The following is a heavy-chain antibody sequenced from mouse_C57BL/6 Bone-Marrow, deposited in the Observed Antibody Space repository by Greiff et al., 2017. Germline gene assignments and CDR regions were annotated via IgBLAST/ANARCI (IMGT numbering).Heavy chain of an antibody. CDR3: ARPYYSSGWYFDV. CDR2: IYPGSGST. Sequence: QVQLQQPGAELVKPGASVKMSCKASGYTFTSYWITWVKQRPGQGLEWIGDIYPGSGSTNYNEKFKSKATLTVDTSSSTAYMQLSSLPSEDSAVYYCARPYYSSGWYFDVWGTGTTVTVSS. J-gene: IGHJ1*03. V-gene: IGHV1-55*01. CDR1: GYTFTSYW. D-gene: IGHD2-5*01.